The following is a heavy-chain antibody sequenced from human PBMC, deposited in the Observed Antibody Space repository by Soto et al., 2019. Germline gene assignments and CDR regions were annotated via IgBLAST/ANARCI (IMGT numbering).Heavy chain of an antibody. J-gene: IGHJ2*01. CDR1: GGSISSSSYY. D-gene: IGHD3-22*01. CDR3: ARVEWYYYESSGGIGGYCDL. V-gene: IGHV4-39*01. CDR2: IYYSGST. Sequence: QLQLQESGPGLVKPSETLSLTCTVSGGSISSSSYYWGWIRQPPGKGLEWIGRIYYSGSTYYNPALKSRVTISVDTSKNQFSLKLSSVTAADTAVYYCARVEWYYYESSGGIGGYCDLWGRGTLVTVSS.